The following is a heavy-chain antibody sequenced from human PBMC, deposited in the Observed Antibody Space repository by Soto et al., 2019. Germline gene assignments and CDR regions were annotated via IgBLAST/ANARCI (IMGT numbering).Heavy chain of an antibody. Sequence: QVQLVESGGGVVQPGRSLRLSCAASGFTFSSYGMHWVRQAPGKGLEWVAVIWYDGSNKYYADSVKGRFTISRDNSKNALYLQMNSLRAEDTALYDCARDSPRRGYSYGYAEYYYYYGMDVWGQGTTVTVSS. CDR1: GFTFSSYG. V-gene: IGHV3-33*01. J-gene: IGHJ6*02. D-gene: IGHD5-18*01. CDR2: IWYDGSNK. CDR3: ARDSPRRGYSYGYAEYYYYYGMDV.